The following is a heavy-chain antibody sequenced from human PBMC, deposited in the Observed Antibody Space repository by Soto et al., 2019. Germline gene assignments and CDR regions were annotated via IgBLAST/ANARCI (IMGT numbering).Heavy chain of an antibody. V-gene: IGHV4-39*01. CDR3: ARLFPLRELLSENSVGY. Sequence: SETLSLTCTVSGGSISSSSYYWGWIRQPPGKGLEWIGSIYYSGSTYYNPSLKSRVTISVDTSKNQFSLKLSSVTAADTAVYYCARLFPLRELLSENSVGYWGQGTLVTVSS. CDR2: IYYSGST. J-gene: IGHJ4*02. CDR1: GGSISSSSYY. D-gene: IGHD1-26*01.